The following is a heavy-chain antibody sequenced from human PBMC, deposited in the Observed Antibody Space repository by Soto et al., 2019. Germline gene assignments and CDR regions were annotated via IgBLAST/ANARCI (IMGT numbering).Heavy chain of an antibody. V-gene: IGHV1-69*01. CDR2: ISPIVGTA. D-gene: IGHD2-15*01. CDR1: GGTFSSYA. Sequence: QVQLVQSGAEVKKPGSSVKVSCKASGGTFSSYAISWVRQAPGQGLEWMGGISPIVGTANYAQKFQGRVTITADESTSTAYMELSSLRSEDTAVYYCASPIRRRWSDAFDIWGQGTMVTVSS. CDR3: ASPIRRRWSDAFDI. J-gene: IGHJ3*02.